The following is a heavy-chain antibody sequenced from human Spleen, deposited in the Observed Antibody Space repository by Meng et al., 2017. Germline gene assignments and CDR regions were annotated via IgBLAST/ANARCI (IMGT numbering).Heavy chain of an antibody. CDR3: ARALRDAYNYFDY. J-gene: IGHJ4*02. D-gene: IGHD5-24*01. Sequence: HVQMVQSAAEGKNPGASVKVACKASGYIFTSYGISWVRQAPGQGLEWMGWIAAYNYDRNYAQDLQGRVTVTADPSTSTAYMELRNLRSDDTAVYYCARALRDAYNYFDYWGQGTLVTVSS. V-gene: IGHV1-18*01. CDR2: IAAYNYDR. CDR1: GYIFTSYG.